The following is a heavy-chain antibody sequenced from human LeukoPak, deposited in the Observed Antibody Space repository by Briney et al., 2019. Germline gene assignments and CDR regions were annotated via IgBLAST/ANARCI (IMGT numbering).Heavy chain of an antibody. V-gene: IGHV3-15*01. CDR2: IRSKADGEPT. Sequence: RTGGSLRLSCAASGFSFANAWMTWVRQAPGKGLEWVGRIRSKADGEPTDYAAPVKGRFIVSRDDSNDMLYLQMNSLRIEDTAVYYCTADVLNRNLWSGGGWFDPWGQGSLVTVSS. J-gene: IGHJ5*02. CDR1: GFSFANAW. CDR3: TADVLNRNLWSGGGWFDP. D-gene: IGHD3-3*01.